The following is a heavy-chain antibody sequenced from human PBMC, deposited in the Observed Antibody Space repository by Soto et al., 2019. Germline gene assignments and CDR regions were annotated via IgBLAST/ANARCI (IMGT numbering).Heavy chain of an antibody. CDR2: IKSETDGGTT. J-gene: IGHJ3*02. CDR1: GFTFSNAW. Sequence: GGSLRLSCAASGFTFSNAWMSWVRQAPGKGLEWVGRIKSETDGGTTDYAAPVKGRFTISRDDSKNTLYLQMNSLKTEDTAVYYCTTDWDYYYDSSGYSDAFDIWGQGTMVTVSS. D-gene: IGHD3-22*01. CDR3: TTDWDYYYDSSGYSDAFDI. V-gene: IGHV3-15*01.